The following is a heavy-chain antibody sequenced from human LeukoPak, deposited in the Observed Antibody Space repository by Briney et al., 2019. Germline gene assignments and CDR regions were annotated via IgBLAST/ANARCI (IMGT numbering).Heavy chain of an antibody. Sequence: PGGSLRLSCAASGFTFSSYGMHWVRQAPGKGLEWVAFIRYDGSNKYYADSVKGRFTISRDNSKNMLYLQMNSLRAEDTAVYYCASGLRIAPGSADYWGQGTLVTVSS. V-gene: IGHV3-30*02. J-gene: IGHJ4*02. CDR3: ASGLRIAPGSADY. CDR1: GFTFSSYG. D-gene: IGHD6-13*01. CDR2: IRYDGSNK.